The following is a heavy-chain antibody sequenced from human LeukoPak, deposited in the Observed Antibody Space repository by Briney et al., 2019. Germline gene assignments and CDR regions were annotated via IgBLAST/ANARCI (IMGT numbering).Heavy chain of an antibody. V-gene: IGHV3-23*01. D-gene: IGHD6-6*01. CDR2: MCGSAGCT. CDR3: APKGVELVDY. Sequence: PGGSLRLSCAASGFTFNIYAMSWVRQAPGKGLEWVASMCGSAGCTYYADSVKGRFTISRDNSKNTLYLQMNSLRAEDTAVYYCAPKGVELVDYWGQGTLVTVSS. CDR1: GFTFNIYA. J-gene: IGHJ4*02.